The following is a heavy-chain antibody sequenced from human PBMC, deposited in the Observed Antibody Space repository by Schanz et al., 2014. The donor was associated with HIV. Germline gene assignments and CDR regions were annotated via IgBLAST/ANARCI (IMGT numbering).Heavy chain of an antibody. V-gene: IGHV4-34*02. D-gene: IGHD2-8*02. Sequence: QVQLQQWGAGLLKPSETLSLTCAVYGSSVTYFYWTWIRQSPGKGLEWIAEVNHSGDTNYNPSLKSRVTISVDTSKNQFSLKLDSVTAADTAVYYCANSLIIATGELFESWGQGTLATVSS. J-gene: IGHJ4*02. CDR1: GSSVTYFY. CDR2: VNHSGDT. CDR3: ANSLIIATGELFES.